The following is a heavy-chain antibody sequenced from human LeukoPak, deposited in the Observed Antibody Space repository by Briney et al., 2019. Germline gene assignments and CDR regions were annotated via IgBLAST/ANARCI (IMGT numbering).Heavy chain of an antibody. CDR2: ISAYNGNT. J-gene: IGHJ6*02. CDR1: GYTFTSYG. CDR3: ARAQGPRTSYYYYYGMDV. V-gene: IGHV1-18*01. Sequence: ASVKVSCKASGYTFTSYGISWLRQAPGQGLEWMGWISAYNGNTNYAQKLQGRVTMTTDTSTSTAYMELRSLRSDDTAVYYCARAQGPRTSYYYYYGMDVWGQGTTVTVSS. D-gene: IGHD1-7*01.